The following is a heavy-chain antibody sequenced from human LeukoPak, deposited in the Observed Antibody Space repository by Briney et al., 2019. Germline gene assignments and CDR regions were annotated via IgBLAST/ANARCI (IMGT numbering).Heavy chain of an antibody. CDR2: ISGSSDST. CDR1: EFTFSRYA. V-gene: IGHV3-23*01. CDR3: AKVAYYYGSGSYYKSPLDY. Sequence: GGSLRLSCVASEFTFSRYAMSWVRQAPGKGPEWVSVISGSSDSTYYADSVKGRFTISRDNSRNTLYLQTNRLRAEDTGLYYCAKVAYYYGSGSYYKSPLDYWGQGTLVTVSS. D-gene: IGHD3-10*01. J-gene: IGHJ4*02.